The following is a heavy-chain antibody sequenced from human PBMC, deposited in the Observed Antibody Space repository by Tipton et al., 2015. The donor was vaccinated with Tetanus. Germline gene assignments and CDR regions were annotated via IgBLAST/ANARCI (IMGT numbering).Heavy chain of an antibody. D-gene: IGHD3-22*01. Sequence: SLRLSCAASEFTFSNYAMSWVRQAPGKGLEWVSGISGSGGTTYHADSVKGRFTVSRDNSKNTLFLEMNSLRVEDTAVYYCARGIGSGGYYPFDYWGQGTLVTGSS. CDR2: ISGSGGTT. V-gene: IGHV3-23*01. J-gene: IGHJ4*02. CDR3: ARGIGSGGYYPFDY. CDR1: EFTFSNYA.